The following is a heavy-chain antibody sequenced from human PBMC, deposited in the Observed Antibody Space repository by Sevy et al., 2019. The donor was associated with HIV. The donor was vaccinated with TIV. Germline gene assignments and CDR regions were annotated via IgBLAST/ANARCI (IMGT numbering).Heavy chain of an antibody. CDR2: ISYDGSNK. Sequence: GGSLRLSCAASGFTFSSYGMHWVRQAPGKGLEWVAVISYDGSNKYYADSVKGRFTISRDNSKNTLYLQMNSLRAEDAAVYYCAKWNHHEGAFDIWGQGTMVTVSS. J-gene: IGHJ3*02. D-gene: IGHD1-1*01. CDR1: GFTFSSYG. CDR3: AKWNHHEGAFDI. V-gene: IGHV3-30*18.